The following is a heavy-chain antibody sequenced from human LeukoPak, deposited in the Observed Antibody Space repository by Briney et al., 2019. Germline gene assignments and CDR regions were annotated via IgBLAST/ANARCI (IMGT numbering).Heavy chain of an antibody. V-gene: IGHV4-59*08. CDR1: DVSISSYY. CDR2: ISYSGTA. Sequence: SETLSHTCTVSDVSISSYYWSWIRQPPGKGLEWIGYISYSGTANYSPSLKSRVTISLDRSKNQISLKLSSVTAADTAVYYCARHRGYDSGGYYRWFDPWGPGTLVTVSS. CDR3: ARHRGYDSGGYYRWFDP. D-gene: IGHD3-22*01. J-gene: IGHJ5*02.